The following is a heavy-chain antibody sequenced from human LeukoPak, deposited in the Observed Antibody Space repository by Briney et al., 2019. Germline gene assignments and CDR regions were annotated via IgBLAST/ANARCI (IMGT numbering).Heavy chain of an antibody. V-gene: IGHV1-18*01. CDR3: ARTSGWHYYYYYYMDV. Sequence: ASVKVSCKASGYTFTSYGISWVRQAPGQGLEWMGWISAYNGNTNYAQKLQGRVTITTDTSTSTAYMELRSLRSDDTAVYYCARTSGWHYYYYYYMDVWGKGTTVTVSS. D-gene: IGHD6-19*01. CDR2: ISAYNGNT. J-gene: IGHJ6*03. CDR1: GYTFTSYG.